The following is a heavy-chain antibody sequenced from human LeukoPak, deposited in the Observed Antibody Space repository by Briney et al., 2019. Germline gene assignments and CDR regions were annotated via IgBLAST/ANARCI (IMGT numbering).Heavy chain of an antibody. CDR2: IYSGGAT. V-gene: IGHV3-66*01. D-gene: IGHD4-17*01. CDR3: ARDDPDLNYGSPFID. CDR1: GFSVSTKY. J-gene: IGHJ4*02. Sequence: GGSLRLSCAAFGFSVSTKYMSWLRQAPGKGPEWVSAIYSGGATYHADSVRGRFTISRDDSKNTLYLQMNSLRAEDTAVYYCARDDPDLNYGSPFIDWGQGTLVTVSS.